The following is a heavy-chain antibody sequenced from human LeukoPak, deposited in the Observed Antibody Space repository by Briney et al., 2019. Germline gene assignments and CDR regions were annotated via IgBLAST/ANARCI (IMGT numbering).Heavy chain of an antibody. CDR1: GGTFSSYA. CDR2: IIPIFGTA. CDR3: AKLLKIGYCSSTSCHDAFDI. Sequence: SVKVSCKASGGTFSSYAISWVRQAPGQGLEWMGGIIPIFGTANYAQKFQGRVTITADESTSTAYMELSSLRSEDTAVYYCAKLLKIGYCSSTSCHDAFDIWGQGTMVTVSS. D-gene: IGHD2-2*03. J-gene: IGHJ3*02. V-gene: IGHV1-69*13.